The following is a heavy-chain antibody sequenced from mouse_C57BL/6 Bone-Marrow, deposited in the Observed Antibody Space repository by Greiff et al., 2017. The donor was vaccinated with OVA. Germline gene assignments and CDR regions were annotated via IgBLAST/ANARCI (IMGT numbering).Heavy chain of an antibody. CDR1: GFSFNTYA. V-gene: IGHV10-1*01. Sequence: EVQLQQSGGGLVQPKGSLKLSCAASGFSFNTYAMNWVRQAPGKGLEWVARIRSKSNNYATYYADSVKDRFTISRDDSESMLYLQMNNLKTEDTAMYYCVSPFYDGYPWYFDVWGTGTTVTVSS. CDR3: VSPFYDGYPWYFDV. CDR2: IRSKSNNYAT. D-gene: IGHD2-3*01. J-gene: IGHJ1*03.